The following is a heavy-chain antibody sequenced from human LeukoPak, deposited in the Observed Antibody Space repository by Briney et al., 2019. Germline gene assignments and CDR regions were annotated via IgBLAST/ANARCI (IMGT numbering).Heavy chain of an antibody. CDR1: GFTFSTYG. D-gene: IGHD2-15*01. CDR3: ARDLPTDIDVVVAATPSDAFDI. J-gene: IGHJ3*02. Sequence: PGGSLRLSCAASGFTFSTYGMHWVRQAPGKGLEWVSFISSSGSTISYADSVKGRFTVSRDNAKNSLYLQMNSLRAEDTAVYYCARDLPTDIDVVVAATPSDAFDIWGQGTMVTVSS. V-gene: IGHV3-48*04. CDR2: ISSSGSTI.